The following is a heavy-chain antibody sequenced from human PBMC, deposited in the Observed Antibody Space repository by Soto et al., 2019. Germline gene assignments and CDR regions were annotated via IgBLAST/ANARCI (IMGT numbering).Heavy chain of an antibody. D-gene: IGHD3-10*01. CDR3: ARDDFGDCYGSGSYHRAPFYYYGMDV. CDR2: TYYRSKWYN. V-gene: IGHV6-1*01. CDR1: GDSVSSNSAA. J-gene: IGHJ6*02. Sequence: SQTLSLTCAISGDSVSSNSAAWNWIRQSPSRGLEWLGRTYYRSKWYNDYAVSVKSRITINPDTSKNQFSLQLNSVTPEDTAVYYVARDDFGDCYGSGSYHRAPFYYYGMDVWGQGTTVTVSS.